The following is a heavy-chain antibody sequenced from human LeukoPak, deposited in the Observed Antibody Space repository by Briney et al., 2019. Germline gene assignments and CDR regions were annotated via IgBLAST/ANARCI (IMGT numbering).Heavy chain of an antibody. CDR2: ISSSSSYI. Sequence: PGGSLRLSCAASGFTFSSYEMNWVRQAPGKGLEWVSSISSSSSYIYYADSVKGRFTISRDNAKNSLYLQMNSLRAEDTAVYYCARTVTIFGVVIKGYYFDYWGQGTLVTVSS. J-gene: IGHJ4*02. CDR1: GFTFSSYE. D-gene: IGHD3-3*01. V-gene: IGHV3-21*01. CDR3: ARTVTIFGVVIKGYYFDY.